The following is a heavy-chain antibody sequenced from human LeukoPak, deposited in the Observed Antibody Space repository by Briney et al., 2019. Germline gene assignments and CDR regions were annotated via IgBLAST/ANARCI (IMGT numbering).Heavy chain of an antibody. Sequence: GASVKVSCKASGGTFSSSAFTWVRQAPGQGLEWVGSIIPIVGLPKSAQEFQGRVTITADKSTSTVYMALSSLRSEDTAVYYCARTGSEYCSRTIYYDYWGQGTLVTVSS. D-gene: IGHD2-2*01. J-gene: IGHJ4*02. V-gene: IGHV1-69*04. CDR2: IIPIVGLP. CDR3: ARTGSEYCSRTIYYDY. CDR1: GGTFSSSA.